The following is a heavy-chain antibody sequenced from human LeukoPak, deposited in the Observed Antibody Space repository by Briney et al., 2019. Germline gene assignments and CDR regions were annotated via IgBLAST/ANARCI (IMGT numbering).Heavy chain of an antibody. Sequence: GGSLRLSCAASGFTFSGSAMHWVRQASGKGLEWVGRIRSKANSYATAYAASVKGRFTISRDDSKNTAYLQMNTLKTEDTAVYYCTSLVGPGSYWGQGTLVTVSS. J-gene: IGHJ4*02. CDR3: TSLVGPGSY. CDR2: IRSKANSYAT. CDR1: GFTFSGSA. V-gene: IGHV3-73*01. D-gene: IGHD1-26*01.